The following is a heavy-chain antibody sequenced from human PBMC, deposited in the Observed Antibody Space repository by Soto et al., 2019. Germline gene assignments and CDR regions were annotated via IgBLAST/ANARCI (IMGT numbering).Heavy chain of an antibody. J-gene: IGHJ4*02. V-gene: IGHV3-74*01. CDR1: GFTFSSYW. Sequence: EVQLVESGGGLVQPGGSLRLSCAASGFTFSSYWMHWVRQAPGKGLVWVSRINRDGSSTSYADSVKGRFSISRDNAKNTLYLQMNSVRADDTAVYYCARVAYGDWGVVDYWGQGTLVTVSS. CDR2: INRDGSST. CDR3: ARVAYGDWGVVDY. D-gene: IGHD4-17*01.